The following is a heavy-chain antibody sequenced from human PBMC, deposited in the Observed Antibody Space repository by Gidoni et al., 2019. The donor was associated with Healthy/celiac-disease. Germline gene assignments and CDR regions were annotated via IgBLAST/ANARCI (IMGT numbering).Heavy chain of an antibody. V-gene: IGHV3-20*04. CDR1: GFTFVDYG. J-gene: IGHJ3*02. CDR3: ARERGIAVARDAFDI. D-gene: IGHD6-19*01. CDR2: INWNGGST. Sequence: EVQLVESGGGVVRPGGSLRLSCAAPGFTFVDYGMSWVRQAPGKGLGWVAGINWNGGSTGYADSVKGRFTISRDNAKNSLYLQMNSLRAEDTALYYCARERGIAVARDAFDIWGQGTMVTVSS.